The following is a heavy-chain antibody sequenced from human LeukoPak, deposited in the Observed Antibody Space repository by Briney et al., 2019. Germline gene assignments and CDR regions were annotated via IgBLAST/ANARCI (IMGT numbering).Heavy chain of an antibody. CDR3: ARAVGCSGGSCYLPYNWFDP. D-gene: IGHD2-15*01. Sequence: SVKVSCKASGGAFSSYAISWVRQAPGQGLEWMGGIIPIFGTANYAQKFQGRVTITADESTSTAYMELSSLRSEDTAVYYCARAVGCSGGSCYLPYNWFDPWGQGTLVTVSS. J-gene: IGHJ5*02. CDR1: GGAFSSYA. CDR2: IIPIFGTA. V-gene: IGHV1-69*01.